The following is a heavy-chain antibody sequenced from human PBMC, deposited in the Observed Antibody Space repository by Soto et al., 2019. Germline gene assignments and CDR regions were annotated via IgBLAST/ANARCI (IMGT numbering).Heavy chain of an antibody. V-gene: IGHV1-46*01. D-gene: IGHD6-6*01. Sequence: ASVKVSCKASGYTFTAFFMHWVRQAPGKGLEWMGIINPSGGTANYAQKFQGRVAMTWDTSTSTVYMDLSSLRSDDTAVYYCARAPYSSSSFFFDYWGPGTLVTVSS. J-gene: IGHJ4*02. CDR1: GYTFTAFF. CDR3: ARAPYSSSSFFFDY. CDR2: INPSGGTA.